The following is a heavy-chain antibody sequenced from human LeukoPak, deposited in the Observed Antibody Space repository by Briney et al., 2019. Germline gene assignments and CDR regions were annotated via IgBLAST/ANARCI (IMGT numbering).Heavy chain of an antibody. D-gene: IGHD5-24*01. CDR2: TYYSGST. Sequence: SETLSLTCTVSGGSISSSSYCWGWIRQPPGKGLEWIGSTYYSGSTYYNPSLKSRVTISVDTSKNQFSLKLSSVTAADTAVYYCARDPMSGSEMATIGLFDYWGQGTLVTVSS. V-gene: IGHV4-39*07. CDR3: ARDPMSGSEMATIGLFDY. CDR1: GGSISSSSYC. J-gene: IGHJ4*02.